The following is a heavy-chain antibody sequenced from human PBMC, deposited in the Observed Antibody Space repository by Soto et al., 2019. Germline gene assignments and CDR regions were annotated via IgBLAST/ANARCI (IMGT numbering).Heavy chain of an antibody. Sequence: ASVKVSCKASGGTFSSYAISWVRQAPGQGLEWMGGIIPIFGTANYAQKFQGRVTITADESTSTAYMELSSLRSVDTVTYYCARIRYCGGARPINFDYWGQGALVTVS. CDR2: IIPIFGTA. D-gene: IGHD2-21*01. CDR3: ARIRYCGGARPINFDY. CDR1: GGTFSSYA. V-gene: IGHV1-69*13. J-gene: IGHJ4*02.